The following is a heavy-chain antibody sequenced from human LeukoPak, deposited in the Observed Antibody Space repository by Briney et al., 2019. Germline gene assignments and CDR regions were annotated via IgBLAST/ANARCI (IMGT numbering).Heavy chain of an antibody. CDR1: GFTFSTSW. D-gene: IGHD4-11*01. CDR3: ARAGYYRLDY. CDR2: INSDGSTI. J-gene: IGHJ4*02. Sequence: GGSLRLSCAGSGFTFSTSWMHWVRQAPGQGLVWVSRINSDGSTINYADSVQGRFTISRDNAKSTLYLQMNSLGAEDTAVYYCARAGYYRLDYWGQGTQVTVSS. V-gene: IGHV3-74*01.